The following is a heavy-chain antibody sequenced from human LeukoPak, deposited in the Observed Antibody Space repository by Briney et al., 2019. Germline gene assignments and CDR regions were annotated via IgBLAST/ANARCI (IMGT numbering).Heavy chain of an antibody. CDR2: IYYSGST. D-gene: IGHD3-10*01. Sequence: SQTLSLTCTVSGGSISSGDYYWSWIRQPPGKGLEWIGYIYYSGSTYYNPSLKSRVTISVDTSKNQFSLKLTSVTAAVTAVYYCARVGPRGDFDYWGQGTLVTVSS. J-gene: IGHJ4*02. CDR3: ARVGPRGDFDY. CDR1: GGSISSGDYY. V-gene: IGHV4-30-4*08.